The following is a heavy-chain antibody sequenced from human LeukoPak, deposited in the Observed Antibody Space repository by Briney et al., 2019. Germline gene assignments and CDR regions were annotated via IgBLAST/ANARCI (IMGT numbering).Heavy chain of an antibody. J-gene: IGHJ1*01. CDR1: GGSISSYY. CDR2: IYYAGGT. CDR3: ARGGEVYYYDSSGYLALEYFQH. V-gene: IGHV4-59*01. D-gene: IGHD3-22*01. Sequence: PSETLSLTCTVSGGSISSYYWSWIRQPPGKGLEWIGYIYYAGGTNYNPSLNSRVTISVVTSRNQLSLKLSSVTAADTAVYYCARGGEVYYYDSSGYLALEYFQHWGQGTLVTVSS.